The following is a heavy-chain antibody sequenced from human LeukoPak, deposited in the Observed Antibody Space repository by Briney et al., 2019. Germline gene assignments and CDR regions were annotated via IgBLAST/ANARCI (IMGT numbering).Heavy chain of an antibody. J-gene: IGHJ4*02. Sequence: GGSLRLSCSTSGFTFSSYEMNWVRQAPGKGLEWVSYISTSGNTRYYADSVKGRFTISRDNAKNSLYLQMNSLRVEDTAVYYCARELSGTTSYYFDYWGQGTLVTVSS. CDR3: ARELSGTTSYYFDY. CDR1: GFTFSSYE. CDR2: ISTSGNTR. V-gene: IGHV3-48*03. D-gene: IGHD1-7*01.